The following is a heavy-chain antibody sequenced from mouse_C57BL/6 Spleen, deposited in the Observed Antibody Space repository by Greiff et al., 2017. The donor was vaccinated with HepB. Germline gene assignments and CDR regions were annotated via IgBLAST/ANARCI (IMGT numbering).Heavy chain of an antibody. J-gene: IGHJ2*01. V-gene: IGHV5-9-1*02. D-gene: IGHD1-1*01. CDR2: ISSGGDYI. CDR3: TRGDYYGSRYFDY. Sequence: EVKLEESGEGLVKPGGSLKLSCAASGFTFSSYAMSWVRQTPEKRLEWVAYISSGGDYIYYADTVKGRFTISRDNARNTLYLQMSSLKSEDTAMYYCTRGDYYGSRYFDYWGQGTTLTVSS. CDR1: GFTFSSYA.